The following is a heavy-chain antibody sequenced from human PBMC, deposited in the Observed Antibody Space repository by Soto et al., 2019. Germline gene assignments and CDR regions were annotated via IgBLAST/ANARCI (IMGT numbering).Heavy chain of an antibody. CDR3: AKDQRPQWLPIDY. CDR1: GFTFSSYG. D-gene: IGHD6-19*01. Sequence: QVQLVESGGGVVQPGRSLRLSCAASGFTFSSYGMHWVRQAPGKGLEWVAVISYDGSNKYYADSVKGRFTISRDNSKNTLYLQMNSLRAEDTAVYYCAKDQRPQWLPIDYWGQGTLVTVSS. J-gene: IGHJ4*02. CDR2: ISYDGSNK. V-gene: IGHV3-30*18.